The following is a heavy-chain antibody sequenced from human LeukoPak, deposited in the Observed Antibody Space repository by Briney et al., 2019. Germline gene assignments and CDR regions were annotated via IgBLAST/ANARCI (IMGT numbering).Heavy chain of an antibody. J-gene: IGHJ1*01. V-gene: IGHV4-31*03. CDR2: IYYSGST. D-gene: IGHD3-3*01. CDR3: ASAMYYDFWSGPTYSQH. Sequence: PSQTLSLTCTVSGGSISSGGYYWSWIRQHPGKGLEWIGYIYYSGSTYYNPSLKSRVTISVDTSKNQFSLKLSSVTAADTAVYYCASAMYYDFWSGPTYSQHWGQGTLVTVSS. CDR1: GGSISSGGYY.